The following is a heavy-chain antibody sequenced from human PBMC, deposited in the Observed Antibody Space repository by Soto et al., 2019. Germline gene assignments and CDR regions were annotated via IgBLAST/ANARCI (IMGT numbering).Heavy chain of an antibody. Sequence: GGSLRLSCAASGFTFSPYSMNWVRQAPGKGLEWLSYISSSSSTIYYADSVKGRFTISRDNAKSSLYLQMNSLRDEDTAVYYCARHRVTIVGTTQTYFDLWGRGTLVTVSS. D-gene: IGHD1-26*01. J-gene: IGHJ2*01. V-gene: IGHV3-48*02. CDR2: ISSSSSTI. CDR3: ARHRVTIVGTTQTYFDL. CDR1: GFTFSPYS.